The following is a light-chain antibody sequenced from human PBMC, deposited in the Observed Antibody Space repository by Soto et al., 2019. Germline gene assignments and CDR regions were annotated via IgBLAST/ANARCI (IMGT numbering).Light chain of an antibody. Sequence: QSVLTQPPSVSAAPGQKVTISCSGSSSNIGNNYVSWYQQLPGTAPKLLIYDNNKQPPGIPDRFSGSKSGTSATLGITGLQNGDEADYYCGTWYSSLSTVVFGGGTKLTVL. CDR2: DNN. J-gene: IGLJ2*01. CDR1: SSNIGNNY. V-gene: IGLV1-51*01. CDR3: GTWYSSLSTVV.